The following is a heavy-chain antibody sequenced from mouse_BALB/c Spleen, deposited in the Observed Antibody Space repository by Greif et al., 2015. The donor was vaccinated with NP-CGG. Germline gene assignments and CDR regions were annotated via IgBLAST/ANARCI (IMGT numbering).Heavy chain of an antibody. CDR3: ARDYYGSSYWYFDV. Sequence: EVKLMESGGGLVQPGGSLRLSCATSGFTFSDFYMEWVRQPPWKRLEWIAASRNKANDYTTEYSASVKGRFIVSRDTSQSILYLQMNALRAEDTAIYYCARDYYGSSYWYFDVWGAGTTVTVSS. CDR2: SRNKANDYTT. D-gene: IGHD1-1*01. CDR1: GFTFSDFY. J-gene: IGHJ1*01. V-gene: IGHV7-1*02.